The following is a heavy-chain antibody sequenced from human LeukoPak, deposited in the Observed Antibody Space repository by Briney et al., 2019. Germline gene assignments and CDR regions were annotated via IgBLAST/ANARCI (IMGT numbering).Heavy chain of an antibody. CDR3: ASVRGYGDYFDY. Sequence: GASVKVSCKASGYTFTGNHMHWVRQAPGQGLEWMGWINPNSGGTNYAQKLQGRVTMTTDTSTSTAYMELRSLRSDDTAVYYCASVRGYGDYFDYWGQGTLVTVSS. D-gene: IGHD4-17*01. CDR2: INPNSGGT. J-gene: IGHJ4*02. V-gene: IGHV1-2*02. CDR1: GYTFTGNH.